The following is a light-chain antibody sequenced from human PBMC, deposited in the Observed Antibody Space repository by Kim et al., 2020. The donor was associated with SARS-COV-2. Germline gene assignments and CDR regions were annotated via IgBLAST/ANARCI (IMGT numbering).Light chain of an antibody. CDR3: NSRDSSGNHVV. J-gene: IGLJ2*01. Sequence: SSELTQDPAVSVALGQTVRITCQGDSLRGYYASWYQQKPGQAPVLVIYGKNNRPSGIPDRFSGSSSGNTAPLTITGAQAEDEADYYCNSRDSSGNHVVFGGGTQLTVL. CDR1: SLRGYY. CDR2: GKN. V-gene: IGLV3-19*01.